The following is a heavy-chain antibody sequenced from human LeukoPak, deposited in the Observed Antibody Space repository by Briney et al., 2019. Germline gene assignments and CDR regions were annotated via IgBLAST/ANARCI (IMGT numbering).Heavy chain of an antibody. CDR3: AKDQWWFGESNAFDV. CDR2: IRCDGSNK. CDR1: GFIFSRNS. D-gene: IGHD3-10*01. V-gene: IGHV3-30*02. Sequence: GGSLRLSCAASGFIFSRNSMNWVRQAPGKGLEWVSFIRCDGSNKYYGDSAKGRFTISRDNSKNTLYLQMNSLRAEDTAVYYCAKDQWWFGESNAFDVWGQGTVVTVSS. J-gene: IGHJ3*01.